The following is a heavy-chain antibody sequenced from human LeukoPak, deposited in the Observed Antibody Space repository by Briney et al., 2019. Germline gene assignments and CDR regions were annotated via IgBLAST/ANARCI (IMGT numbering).Heavy chain of an antibody. J-gene: IGHJ4*02. Sequence: GGSLRLSCAASGFTFSTYVMNWVRQAPGKGLEWVSTISGRSETTYYSDSVEGRFTISRDNPKNTLYLQMNSLRAEDTAVYYCANYVYDSGNRRFDYWGQGTLVTVSS. V-gene: IGHV3-23*01. D-gene: IGHD3-10*01. CDR1: GFTFSTYV. CDR2: ISGRSETT. CDR3: ANYVYDSGNRRFDY.